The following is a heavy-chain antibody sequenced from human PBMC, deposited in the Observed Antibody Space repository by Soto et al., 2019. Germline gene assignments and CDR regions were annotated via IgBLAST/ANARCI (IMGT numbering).Heavy chain of an antibody. J-gene: IGHJ5*02. CDR2: IWYDGSEK. CDR3: ARWSNNKVVDP. D-gene: IGHD1-1*01. CDR1: GFTFRNHG. V-gene: IGHV3-33*01. Sequence: QVQLVESGGGVVQPGRSLRLSCERSGFTFRNHGMHWIRQSPGKGLEWLAVIWYDGSEKYYADSVKGRFTISRDNSKNTLYLQMNSLKVEDTAIYYCARWSNNKVVDPWGQGTVVTVS.